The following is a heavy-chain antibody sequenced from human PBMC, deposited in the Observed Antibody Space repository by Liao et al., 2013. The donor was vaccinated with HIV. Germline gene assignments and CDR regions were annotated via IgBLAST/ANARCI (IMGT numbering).Heavy chain of an antibody. Sequence: QLQLQESGPGLVKPSETLSLTCTVSGGSISSSSYYWGWIRQPPGKGLEWIGSLYYSGSTYYNPSLKSRVTISVDTSKNQFSLKLSSVTAADTAVYYCARDTVAAAGYWYFDLWGRGTLVTVSS. CDR2: LYYSGST. V-gene: IGHV4-39*07. J-gene: IGHJ2*01. D-gene: IGHD6-13*01. CDR3: ARDTVAAAGYWYFDL. CDR1: GGSISSSSYY.